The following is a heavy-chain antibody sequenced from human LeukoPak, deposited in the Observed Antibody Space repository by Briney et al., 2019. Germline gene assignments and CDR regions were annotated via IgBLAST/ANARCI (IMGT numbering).Heavy chain of an antibody. CDR1: GGSISSYY. V-gene: IGHV4-59*01. CDR2: IYYSGST. D-gene: IGHD6-19*01. Sequence: PSETLSLTCTVSGGSISSYYWSWIRQPPGKGLEWIGYIYYSGSTNYNPSPKSRVTISVDTSKNQFSLKLSSVTAADTAVYYCARYSSGWPYYFDYWGQGTLVTVSS. J-gene: IGHJ4*02. CDR3: ARYSSGWPYYFDY.